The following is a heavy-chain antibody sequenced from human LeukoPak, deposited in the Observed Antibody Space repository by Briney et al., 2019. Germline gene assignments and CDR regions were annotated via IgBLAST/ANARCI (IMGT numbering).Heavy chain of an antibody. V-gene: IGHV3-30*04. D-gene: IGHD6-19*01. Sequence: GGSLRLSCAASGFTFSSYAMHWVRQAPGKGLEWLAVISYDGSNKGYADSVKGRLIISTDISKNTLYLQMNNLRSDDTAVYYCARENRGIGIAVTGTIGWFDPWGQGTLITVSS. CDR3: ARENRGIGIAVTGTIGWFDP. CDR2: ISYDGSNK. CDR1: GFTFSSYA. J-gene: IGHJ5*02.